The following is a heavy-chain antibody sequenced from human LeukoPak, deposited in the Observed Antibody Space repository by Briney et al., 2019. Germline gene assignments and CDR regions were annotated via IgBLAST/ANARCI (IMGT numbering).Heavy chain of an antibody. D-gene: IGHD1-14*01. V-gene: IGHV4-4*02. CDR1: GGSMSSTKW. J-gene: IGHJ4*02. CDR3: ATSTVMNHYCFDY. Sequence: PSGTLSLTCAVSGGSMSSTKWWNWVRQPPGKGLEWIGEIYHSGSTNYNPSLKSRITISVDKSKNQVSLNLSSVTAADTAVYYCATSTVMNHYCFDYWAQGTLVTVFS. CDR2: IYHSGST.